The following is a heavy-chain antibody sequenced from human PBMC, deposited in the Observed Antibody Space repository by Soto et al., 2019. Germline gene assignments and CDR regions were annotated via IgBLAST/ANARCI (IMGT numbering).Heavy chain of an antibody. V-gene: IGHV3-23*01. CDR3: AKRGEKTGRNFDG. CDR1: GLTFSNYA. D-gene: IGHD3-10*01. CDR2: ISGSGGST. J-gene: IGHJ4*02. Sequence: GGSLRLSCAASGLTFSNYAMSWVRQAPGKGLEWVSAISGSGGSTYYADSVKGRFTISRDNSRNTLYLQMSSLRAEDTAIYYCAKRGEKTGRNFDGWGQGTLVTVSS.